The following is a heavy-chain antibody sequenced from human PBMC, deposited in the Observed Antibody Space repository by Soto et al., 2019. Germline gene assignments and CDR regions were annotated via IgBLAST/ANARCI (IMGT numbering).Heavy chain of an antibody. CDR3: VVLRYFDCLLNSYYYGMDV. D-gene: IGHD3-9*01. V-gene: IGHV1-69*02. CDR2: IIPILGIA. Sequence: QVQLVQSGAEVKKPGSSVKVSCKASGGTFSSYTISWVRQAPGQGLEWMGRIIPILGIANYAQKFQGRVTIRADKXXRXAXXALISLRYEDTAVYYCVVLRYFDCLLNSYYYGMDVWGQGTTVTVSS. CDR1: GGTFSSYT. J-gene: IGHJ6*02.